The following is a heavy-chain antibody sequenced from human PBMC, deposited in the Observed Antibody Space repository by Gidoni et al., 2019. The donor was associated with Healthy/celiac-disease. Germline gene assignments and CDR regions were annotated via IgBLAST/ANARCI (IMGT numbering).Heavy chain of an antibody. V-gene: IGHV3-15*01. J-gene: IGHJ4*02. CDR2: IKSKTDGGTT. Sequence: EVQLVESGGGVVKPGGSVRLCCLASGFIVSNVWMSWVRKDRGKGLEWVGRIKSKTDGGTTDYTAPVKGRFTISRDDSKNTLYLQMNSLKTEDTAVYYCTTDIIWGQGTLVTVSS. D-gene: IGHD3-10*01. CDR3: TTDII. CDR1: GFIVSNVW.